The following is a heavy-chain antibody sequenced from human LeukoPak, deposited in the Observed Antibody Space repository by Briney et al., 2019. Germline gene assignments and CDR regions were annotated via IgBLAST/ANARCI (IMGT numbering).Heavy chain of an antibody. D-gene: IGHD2-8*02. V-gene: IGHV4-59*12. CDR2: IYYSGST. CDR3: ARDPSGGYYFDY. J-gene: IGHJ4*02. Sequence: PSETLSLTCTVSGGSISSYYWSWIRQPPGKGLEWIGYIYYSGSTNYNPSLKSRVTISVDTSKNQFSLKLSSVTAADTAVYYCARDPSGGYYFDYWGQGTLVTVSS. CDR1: GGSISSYY.